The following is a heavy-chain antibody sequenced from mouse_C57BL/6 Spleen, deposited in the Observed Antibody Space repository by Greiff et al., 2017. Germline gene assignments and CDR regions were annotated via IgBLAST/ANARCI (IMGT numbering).Heavy chain of an antibody. CDR1: GFTFSSYG. CDR2: ISSDGSYT. CDR3: ARGSDY. V-gene: IGHV5-6*02. J-gene: IGHJ2*01. Sequence: EVKLVESGGDLVKPGGSLKLSCAASGFTFSSYGMSWVRQTPDKRLEWVATISSDGSYTYYPDSVKGRFTISRDNAKNTLYLQMSSLKSEDTAMYYCARGSDYWGQGTTLTVSS.